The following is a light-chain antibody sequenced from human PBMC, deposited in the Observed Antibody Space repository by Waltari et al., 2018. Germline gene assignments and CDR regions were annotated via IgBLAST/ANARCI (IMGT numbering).Light chain of an antibody. CDR3: SSYTSSSLYV. J-gene: IGLJ1*01. V-gene: IGLV2-14*01. CDR2: DVS. CDR1: SSDVGGYNY. Sequence: QSALTPPASVSGSPGQSITISCTGTSSDVGGYNYVSWYQQHPGKAPKLMIYDVSKRPSGVSNRFSGSKSGNTASLTISGLQAEDEADYYCSSYTSSSLYVFGTGTKVTVL.